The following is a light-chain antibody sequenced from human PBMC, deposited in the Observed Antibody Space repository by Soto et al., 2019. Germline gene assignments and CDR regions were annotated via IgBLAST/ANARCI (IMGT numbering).Light chain of an antibody. CDR2: DAS. CDR3: QQFNNLYT. CDR1: QGISSA. V-gene: IGKV1D-13*01. J-gene: IGKJ2*01. Sequence: AIQLTQSPSSLSASVGDRVTITCRASQGISSALAWYQQKPGKAPKLLIYDASSLESGVPSRFRGSGSGTDFTLTISSLQPEDFATYYCQQFNNLYTFGQGTQLEIK.